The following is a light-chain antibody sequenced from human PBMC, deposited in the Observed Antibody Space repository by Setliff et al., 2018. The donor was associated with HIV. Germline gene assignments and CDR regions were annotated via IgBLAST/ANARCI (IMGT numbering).Light chain of an antibody. CDR3: QSYDSSLSGSL. V-gene: IGLV1-40*01. J-gene: IGLJ3*02. CDR2: VNT. Sequence: QSVLTQPPSVSGAPGQRVTISYTGTSSNIGAGYDVHWYQQLPGTAPKLLIYVNTNRPSGVPDRFSGSKSGTSASLAITGLQAEDEADYYCQSYDSSLSGSLFGGGTKVTVL. CDR1: SSNIGAGYD.